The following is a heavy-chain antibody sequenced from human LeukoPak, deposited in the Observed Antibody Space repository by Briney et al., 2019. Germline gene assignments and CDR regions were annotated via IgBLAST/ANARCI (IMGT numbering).Heavy chain of an antibody. D-gene: IGHD5-18*01. Sequence: ATLKVSCKASGGTFNNYAISWVRQAPGQGLEWMGRIVTTLGIANYAQEFQGRLIITADKATSSAYMELSSLRSEDTAVYYCARDQGDNSYGYYAIWYAFDVWGQGTMVTVSS. CDR1: GGTFNNYA. J-gene: IGHJ3*01. CDR2: IVTTLGIA. CDR3: ARDQGDNSYGYYAIWYAFDV. V-gene: IGHV1-69*04.